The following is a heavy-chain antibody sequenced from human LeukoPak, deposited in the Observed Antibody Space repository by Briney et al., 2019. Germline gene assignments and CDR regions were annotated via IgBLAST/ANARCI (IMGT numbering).Heavy chain of an antibody. J-gene: IGHJ5*02. CDR3: ARDLIASGYYYSNWFDP. V-gene: IGHV4-39*07. CDR2: IYHSGST. Sequence: SETLSLTCTVSGGSISSSSYYWGWIRQPPGKGLEWIGSIYHSGSTYYNPSLKSRVTISVDTSKNQFSLKLSSVTAADTAVYYCARDLIASGYYYSNWFDPWGRGTLVTVSS. CDR1: GGSISSSSYY. D-gene: IGHD3-22*01.